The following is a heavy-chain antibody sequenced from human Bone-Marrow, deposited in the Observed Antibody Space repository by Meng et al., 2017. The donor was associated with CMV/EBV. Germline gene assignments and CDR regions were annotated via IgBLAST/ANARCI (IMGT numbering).Heavy chain of an antibody. J-gene: IGHJ4*02. V-gene: IGHV4-34*01. CDR2: INHSGRT. Sequence: GPLQKPGEGLLKPSAIPCRTRAGYGGSCSGYYWSWIRQPPGNGLEWIGEINHSGRTNYNPSLKSRDTITDDTSMNQFSLKLTSATVADTAVYYCAREGHNRSGWSRWGQGTLVTVSS. D-gene: IGHD6-19*01. CDR3: AREGHNRSGWSR. CDR1: GGSCSGYY.